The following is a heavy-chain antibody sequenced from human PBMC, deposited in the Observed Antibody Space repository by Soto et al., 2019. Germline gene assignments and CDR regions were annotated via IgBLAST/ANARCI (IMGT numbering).Heavy chain of an antibody. CDR1: GFTFSSYG. CDR2: ISYDGSNK. D-gene: IGHD3-9*01. Sequence: GGALRVSCAASGFTFSSYGMHWVRQAPGKGLEWVAVISYDGSNKYYADSVKGRFTISRDNSKNTLYLQMNSLRAEDTAVYYCAKTLRYFDWLSSSSAFDYWGQGTLVTVSS. J-gene: IGHJ4*02. CDR3: AKTLRYFDWLSSSSAFDY. V-gene: IGHV3-30*18.